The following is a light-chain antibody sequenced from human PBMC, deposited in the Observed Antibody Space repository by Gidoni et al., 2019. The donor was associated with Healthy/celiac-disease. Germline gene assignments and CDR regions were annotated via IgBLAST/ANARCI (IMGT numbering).Light chain of an antibody. CDR3: QQLNSYPRGFT. CDR1: QGISSY. Sequence: IQLTQSPSSLSASVGDRVTITCRASQGISSYLAWYQQKPGKAPKLPIYAASTLQSGVPSRFSGSGSGTDFTLTISSLQPEDFATYYCQQLNSYPRGFTFGPGTKVDIK. J-gene: IGKJ3*01. V-gene: IGKV1-9*01. CDR2: AAS.